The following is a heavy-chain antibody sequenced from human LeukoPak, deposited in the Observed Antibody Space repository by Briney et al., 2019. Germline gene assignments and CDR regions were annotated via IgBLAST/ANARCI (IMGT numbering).Heavy chain of an antibody. V-gene: IGHV3-48*03. CDR2: ISASSSTI. Sequence: GGSLRLSCAASGFTFNSYEVNWVRQAPGKGLEWVSYISASSSTIYYADSVKGRFPISRDDAKNSLYLQMNSLRAEDTAVYYCARKGGFDYWGQGTLVTVSS. CDR1: GFTFNSYE. J-gene: IGHJ4*02. CDR3: ARKGGFDY. D-gene: IGHD1-26*01.